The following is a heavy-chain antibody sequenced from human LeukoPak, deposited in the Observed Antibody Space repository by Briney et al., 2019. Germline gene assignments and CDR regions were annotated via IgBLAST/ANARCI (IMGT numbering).Heavy chain of an antibody. CDR1: GYTFTGYY. CDR3: ARPLERYSGYGI. D-gene: IGHD5-12*01. CDR2: INPNSGGT. J-gene: IGHJ4*02. Sequence: GASVKVSCKASGYTFTGYYMHWVRQAAGQGLEWMGWINPNSGGTNYAQKFQGRVTMTRDTSISTAYMELSRLRSDDTAVYYCARPLERYSGYGIWGQGTLVTVSS. V-gene: IGHV1-2*02.